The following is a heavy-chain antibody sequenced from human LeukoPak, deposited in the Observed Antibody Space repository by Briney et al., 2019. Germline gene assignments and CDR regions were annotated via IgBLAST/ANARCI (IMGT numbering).Heavy chain of an antibody. CDR2: INHSGST. CDR3: ARVVAKFGKLNHFDY. Sequence: SETLSLTCAVYGGSFSGYYWSWIRQPPGKGLEWIGEINHSGSTNYNPSLKSRVTISVDTSKNQFSLKLSSVTAADTAVYYCARVVAKFGKLNHFDYWGQGTLVTVSS. J-gene: IGHJ4*02. CDR1: GGSFSGYY. V-gene: IGHV4-34*01. D-gene: IGHD3-10*01.